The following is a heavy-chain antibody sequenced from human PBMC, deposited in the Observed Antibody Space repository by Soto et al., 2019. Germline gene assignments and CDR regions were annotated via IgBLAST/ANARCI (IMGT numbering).Heavy chain of an antibody. D-gene: IGHD6-19*01. J-gene: IGHJ4*02. Sequence: QVQLVESGGGVVQPGRSLRLSCAASGFTFSSYGMHWVRQAPGKGLEWVAVISYDGSNKYYADSVKGRFTISRDNSKNTLYLQMNSLRAEDTAVYYCAKDSSSGHQYDYWGQGTLVTVSS. CDR3: AKDSSSGHQYDY. CDR1: GFTFSSYG. V-gene: IGHV3-30*18. CDR2: ISYDGSNK.